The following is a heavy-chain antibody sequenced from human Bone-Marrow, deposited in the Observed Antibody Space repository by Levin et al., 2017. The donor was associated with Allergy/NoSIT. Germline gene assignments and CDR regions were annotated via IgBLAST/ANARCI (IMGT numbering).Heavy chain of an antibody. V-gene: IGHV1-69*13. CDR3: ARGFGPYTGSHNFLDP. Sequence: PTASVKVSCKTSGVTFSSFAFSWVRQAPGRGLEWMGAFIPLFATSKSSEKFQGRLTITADESTSTAYMELSSLTSDDTAIYYCARGFGPYTGSHNFLDPWGQGTLVTVSS. D-gene: IGHD1-26*01. J-gene: IGHJ5*02. CDR1: GVTFSSFA. CDR2: FIPLFATS.